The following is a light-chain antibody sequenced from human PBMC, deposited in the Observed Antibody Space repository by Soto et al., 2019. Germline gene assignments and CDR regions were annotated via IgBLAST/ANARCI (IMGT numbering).Light chain of an antibody. CDR1: SSDVGGYNY. J-gene: IGLJ1*01. CDR3: SSYTSSSTDV. Sequence: QSALTQPASVSGSPGQSITISCTGTSSDVGGYNYVSWYQQHPGKAPKLMTYDVSNRPSGVSNRFSCSKSGNTASLTISGLQAEDEADYYCSSYTSSSTDVFGTGTKLTVL. CDR2: DVS. V-gene: IGLV2-14*01.